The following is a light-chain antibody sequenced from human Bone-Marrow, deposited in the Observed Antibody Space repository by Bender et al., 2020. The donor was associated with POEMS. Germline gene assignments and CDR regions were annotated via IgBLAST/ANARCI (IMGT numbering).Light chain of an antibody. Sequence: SFELTQPPSVSVSPGQTARITCSGDLLPKQYSYWYQQKPGQAPVLVIYKDTERPSGIPERFSGSSSGTTVTLTVSGVQAEDEADYYCRSTGSSATYRVFGGGTRLTVL. V-gene: IGLV3-25*03. CDR3: RSTGSSATYRV. CDR2: KDT. CDR1: LLPKQY. J-gene: IGLJ3*02.